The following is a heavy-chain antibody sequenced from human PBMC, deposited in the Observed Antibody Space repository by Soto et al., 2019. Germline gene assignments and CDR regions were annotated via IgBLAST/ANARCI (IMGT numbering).Heavy chain of an antibody. CDR3: ARMLGYGYDY. CDR1: GFSLSHPRMS. J-gene: IGHJ4*02. CDR2: ISSSDAK. Sequence: QVTLKESGPVLVKPTETLTLTCTVSGFSLSHPRMSVGWIRQPPGKALEWLAHISSSDAKSYNTSLQNRLIISPDASKSQVALILTNVDPVDTATYYCARMLGYGYDYWGQGTLVTVSS. V-gene: IGHV2-26*01. D-gene: IGHD5-18*01.